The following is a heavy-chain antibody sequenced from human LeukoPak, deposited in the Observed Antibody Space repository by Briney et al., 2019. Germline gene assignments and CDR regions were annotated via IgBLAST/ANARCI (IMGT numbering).Heavy chain of an antibody. J-gene: IGHJ6*03. D-gene: IGHD3-3*01. V-gene: IGHV3-23*01. CDR2: ISGSGGST. Sequence: GGSLRLSCAASGFTFSSYAMSWVRQAPGKGLEWVSAISGSGGSTYYADSVKGRFTISRDNSKNTLYLQMNSLRAEDTAVYYCAKDGVLVMGDFWSGYYKGPYGSGSYSYYMDVWGKGTTVTVSS. CDR3: AKDGVLVMGDFWSGYYKGPYGSGSYSYYMDV. CDR1: GFTFSSYA.